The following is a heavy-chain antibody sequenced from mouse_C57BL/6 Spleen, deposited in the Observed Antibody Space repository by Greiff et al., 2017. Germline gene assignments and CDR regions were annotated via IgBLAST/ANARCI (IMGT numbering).Heavy chain of an antibody. V-gene: IGHV5-4*01. CDR2: ISDGGSYT. D-gene: IGHD1-1*01. J-gene: IGHJ1*03. CDR3: ARDEDYGSSYGYVDV. CDR1: GFTFSSYA. Sequence: EVQRVESGGGLVKPGGSLKLSCAASGFTFSSYAMSWVRQTPEKRLEWVATISDGGSYTYYPDNVTGRFTISRDKAKNNLYLQMSHLKSEDTAMYYCARDEDYGSSYGYVDVWGTGTTVTVSS.